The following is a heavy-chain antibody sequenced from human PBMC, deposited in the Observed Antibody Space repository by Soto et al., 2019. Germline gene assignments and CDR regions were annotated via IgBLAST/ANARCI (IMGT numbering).Heavy chain of an antibody. Sequence: SVKVSCKASGCTFSSYAISWVRQAPGQGLEWMGGIIPIFGTANYAQKFQGRVTITADESTSTAYMELSSLRSEDTAVYYCAREWRYYGSGSFFAFDIWGQGTMVTVSS. V-gene: IGHV1-69*13. CDR1: GCTFSSYA. CDR2: IIPIFGTA. CDR3: AREWRYYGSGSFFAFDI. J-gene: IGHJ3*02. D-gene: IGHD3-10*01.